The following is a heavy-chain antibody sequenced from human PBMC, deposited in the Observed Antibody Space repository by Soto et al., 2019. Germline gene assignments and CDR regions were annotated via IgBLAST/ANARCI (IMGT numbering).Heavy chain of an antibody. CDR1: GFTFSSYA. J-gene: IGHJ2*01. V-gene: IGHV3-30-3*01. D-gene: IGHD5-18*01. CDR3: ARDPLWGTAMVLWYFDL. CDR2: ISYDGSNK. Sequence: QVQLVESGGGVVQPGRSPRLSCAASGFTFSSYAMHWVRQAPGKGLEWVAVISYDGSNKYYADYVKGRFTISRDNSKNTLYLQMNSLRAEDTAVYYCARDPLWGTAMVLWYFDLWGRGTLVTVSS.